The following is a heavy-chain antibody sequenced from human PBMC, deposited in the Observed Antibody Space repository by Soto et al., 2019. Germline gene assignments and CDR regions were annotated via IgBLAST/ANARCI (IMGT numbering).Heavy chain of an antibody. Sequence: GASVKVSCKVSGYTLTELSMHWVRQAPGKGLEWMGGFDPEDGETIYAQKFQGRVTMTEDTSTDTAYMELSSLRSEDTAVYYCATVYCSGGSCYAFEYWGQGTLVTVSS. CDR1: GYTLTELS. CDR2: FDPEDGET. V-gene: IGHV1-24*01. D-gene: IGHD2-15*01. CDR3: ATVYCSGGSCYAFEY. J-gene: IGHJ4*02.